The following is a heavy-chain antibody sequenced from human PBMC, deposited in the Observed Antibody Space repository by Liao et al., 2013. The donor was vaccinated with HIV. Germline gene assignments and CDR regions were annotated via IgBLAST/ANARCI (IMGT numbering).Heavy chain of an antibody. CDR2: INHSGST. J-gene: IGHJ6*03. Sequence: QVQLQQWGAGLLRPSETLSLTCAVYGESFSGYSWSWVRQPPGKGLEWIGEINHSGSTNYNPSLKSRVTILVDTSKNQFSLKLTSVTAADTAVYFCARGPRRGNDYSYYFYYMDVWSKGTTVTVSS. V-gene: IGHV4-34*01. CDR3: ARGPRRGNDYSYYFYYMDV. CDR1: GESFSGYS. D-gene: IGHD4-11*01.